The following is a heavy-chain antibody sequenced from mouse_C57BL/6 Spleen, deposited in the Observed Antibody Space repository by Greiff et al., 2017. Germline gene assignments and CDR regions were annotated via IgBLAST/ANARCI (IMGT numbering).Heavy chain of an antibody. CDR2: INPYNGGT. J-gene: IGHJ4*01. V-gene: IGHV1-19*01. CDR1: GYTFTDYY. Sequence: EVQLQQSGPVLVKPGASVKMSCKASGYTFTDYYMNWVKQSHRKSLEWIGVINPYNGGTSYNQKFKGKATLTVDKSSSTAYMELSSLTSEDSAVFYCAPSRVGYAMDYWGQGTSVTVSS. D-gene: IGHD1-3*01. CDR3: APSRVGYAMDY.